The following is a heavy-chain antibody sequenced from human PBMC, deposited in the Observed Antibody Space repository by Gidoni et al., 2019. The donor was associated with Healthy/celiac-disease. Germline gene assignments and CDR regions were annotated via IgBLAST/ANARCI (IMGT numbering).Heavy chain of an antibody. CDR2: ISYDGSNK. J-gene: IGHJ4*02. Sequence: AVISYDGSNKYYADSVKGRFTISRDNSKNTLYLQMNSLRAEDTAVYYCARVDTYATVTTFLDYWGQGTLVTVSS. D-gene: IGHD4-17*01. CDR3: ARVDTYATVTTFLDY. V-gene: IGHV3-30-3*01.